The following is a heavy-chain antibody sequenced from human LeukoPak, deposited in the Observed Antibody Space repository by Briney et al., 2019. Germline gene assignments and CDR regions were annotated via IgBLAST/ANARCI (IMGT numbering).Heavy chain of an antibody. CDR2: ISSSGSTI. V-gene: IGHV3-11*04. J-gene: IGHJ6*03. CDR1: GFTFSDYY. CDR3: ARANYYGSGSYYTRTYYYYMDV. D-gene: IGHD3-10*01. Sequence: GGSLRLSCAASGFTFSDYYMSWIRQAPGKGLEWVSYISSSGSTIYYADSVKGRFTISRDNAKNSLYLQMNSLRAEDTAVHYCARANYYGSGSYYTRTYYYYMDVWGKGTTVTVSS.